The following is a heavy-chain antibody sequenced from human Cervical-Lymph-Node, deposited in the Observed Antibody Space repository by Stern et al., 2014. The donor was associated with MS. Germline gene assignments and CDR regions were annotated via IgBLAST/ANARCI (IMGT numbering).Heavy chain of an antibody. Sequence: EVQLVESGGGLVKRGESLRFSCDASGFTFSHYSINWVHPAPGKGLEWTSSIINNSTHTYSADSVEGRFTISRDSAKDSVSLHMVSLRAEDTAVYYCARARVGDYARSPHLDSWGQGTLVTVSS. D-gene: IGHD4-17*01. J-gene: IGHJ4*02. CDR1: GFTFSHYS. CDR3: ARARVGDYARSPHLDS. CDR2: IINNSTHT. V-gene: IGHV3-21*01.